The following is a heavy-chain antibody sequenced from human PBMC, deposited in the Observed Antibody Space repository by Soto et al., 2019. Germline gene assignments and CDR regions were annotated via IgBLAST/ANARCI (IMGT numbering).Heavy chain of an antibody. CDR2: IYSGGST. CDR3: ARDRCSSTSCRRTTHLGMDV. J-gene: IGHJ6*02. D-gene: IGHD2-2*01. V-gene: IGHV3-53*01. Sequence: PGGSLRLSCAASGFTVSSNYMSWVRQAPGKGLEWVSVIYSGGSTYYADSVKGRFTISRDNSKNTLYLQMNSLRAEDTAVYYCARDRCSSTSCRRTTHLGMDVWGQGTTVTVSS. CDR1: GFTVSSNY.